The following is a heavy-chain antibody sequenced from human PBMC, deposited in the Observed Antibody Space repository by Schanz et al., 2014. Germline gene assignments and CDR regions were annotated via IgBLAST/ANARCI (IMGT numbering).Heavy chain of an antibody. CDR1: GFTFSGYW. D-gene: IGHD6-13*01. J-gene: IGHJ6*02. Sequence: EVQLVESGGGLVQPGGSLRLSCAASGFTFSGYWMSWVRQAPGEGLEWVANIRQEGSEKYYVDSVKGRFTISRDNSKNTLYLQMNSLRAEDTAVYYCARDRQQLVGRIGYYYGMDVWGQGTTVTVSS. V-gene: IGHV3-7*01. CDR3: ARDRQQLVGRIGYYYGMDV. CDR2: IRQEGSEK.